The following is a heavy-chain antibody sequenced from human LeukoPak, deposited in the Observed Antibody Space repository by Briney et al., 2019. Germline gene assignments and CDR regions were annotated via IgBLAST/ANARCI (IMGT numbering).Heavy chain of an antibody. Sequence: PGGSLRLSCAASGFTFSSYWTSWVRQVPGKRMEWVANIKQDGSEKYYVDSVKGRFTISRDNAKNSLYLQMNSLRAEDTAVYYCARAYYDSSGSNYDYWGQGTLVTVSS. CDR3: ARAYYDSSGSNYDY. CDR1: GFTFSSYW. CDR2: IKQDGSEK. J-gene: IGHJ4*02. D-gene: IGHD3-22*01. V-gene: IGHV3-7*03.